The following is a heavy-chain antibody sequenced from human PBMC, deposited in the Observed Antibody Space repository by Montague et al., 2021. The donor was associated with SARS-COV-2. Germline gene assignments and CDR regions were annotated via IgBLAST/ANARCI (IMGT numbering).Heavy chain of an antibody. CDR3: ARDTRIAMLVVVTRYGLDV. CDR2: NYYTGSN. J-gene: IGHJ6*02. D-gene: IGHD3-22*01. V-gene: IGHV4-39*07. CDR1: GGSISSSSYY. Sequence: SETLSLTCTVSGGSISSSSYYWGWIRQPPGKGLEWIGSNYYTGSNYYNPSIKSRVIILVDTSKNQSSLKLSSVTAADTAVYYCARDTRIAMLVVVTRYGLDVWGQGTTVTVSS.